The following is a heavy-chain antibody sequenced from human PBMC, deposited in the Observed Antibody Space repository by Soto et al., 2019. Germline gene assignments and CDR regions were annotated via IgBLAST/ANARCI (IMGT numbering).Heavy chain of an antibody. J-gene: IGHJ6*02. CDR1: GFTFNSYA. D-gene: IGHD2-21*01. CDR2: MSSSSIYI. CDR3: ARVHSGGRRYGMDV. V-gene: IGHV3-21*01. Sequence: GWSLRLSCAASGFTFNSYAMSLVRQAPGKGLEWVSSMSSSSIYIYYAESVKGRFTSSRDNAKNSLYLQMDSLRAEDSAVYYCARVHSGGRRYGMDVWGQGTTVTVSS.